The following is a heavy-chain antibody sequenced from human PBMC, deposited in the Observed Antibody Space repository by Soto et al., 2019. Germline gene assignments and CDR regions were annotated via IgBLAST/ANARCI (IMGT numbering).Heavy chain of an antibody. CDR2: ISAYNGNT. V-gene: IGHV1-18*01. J-gene: IGHJ4*02. CDR3: ARDSVAGGYDFWSGYPTLHRIDY. CDR1: GYTFTSYG. Sequence: ASVKVSCKASGYTFTSYGISWVRQAPGQGLEWMGWISAYNGNTNYAQKLQGRVTMTTDTSTSTAYMELRSLRSDDTAVYYCARDSVAGGYDFWSGYPTLHRIDYWGQGTLVTVSS. D-gene: IGHD3-3*01.